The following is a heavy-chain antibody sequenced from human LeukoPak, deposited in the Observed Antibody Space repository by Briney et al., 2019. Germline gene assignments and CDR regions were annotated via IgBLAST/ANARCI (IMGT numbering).Heavy chain of an antibody. J-gene: IGHJ4*02. CDR2: IKQDGSEK. Sequence: GGSLRLSCAASGFTFSSYWMSWVRQAPGRGLEWVANIKQDGSEKYYVDSVKGRFTISRDNAKNSLYLQMNSLRAEDTAVYYCAGFGYSSGWYEDYFDYWGQGTLVTVSS. CDR3: AGFGYSSGWYEDYFDY. D-gene: IGHD6-19*01. V-gene: IGHV3-7*01. CDR1: GFTFSSYW.